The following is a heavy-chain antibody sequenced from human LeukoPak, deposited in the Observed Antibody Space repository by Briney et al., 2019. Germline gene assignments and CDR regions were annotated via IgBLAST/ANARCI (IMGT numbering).Heavy chain of an antibody. V-gene: IGHV4-39*07. CDR1: GGSINSTSYY. J-gene: IGHJ5*02. Sequence: PSETLSLTCTVSGGSINSTSYYWGWIRQPPGKGLEWIGSIYYGGSTYYNPSLKSRVTILVDVDTSKNQFSLRLSSVTAADTAVYYCARWGTYASTSNWFDPWGQGTLVTVSS. CDR2: IYYGGST. CDR3: ARWGTYASTSNWFDP. D-gene: IGHD2-2*01.